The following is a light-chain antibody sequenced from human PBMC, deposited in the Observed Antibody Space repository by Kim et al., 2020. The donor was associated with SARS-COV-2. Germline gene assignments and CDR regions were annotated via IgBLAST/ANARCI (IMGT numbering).Light chain of an antibody. CDR1: KVGDRD. J-gene: IGLJ2*01. CDR3: QTWDNGVVI. CDR2: QDR. Sequence: VSPGQTAKIPCSGDKVGDRDVSWYQQKPGQSPVLIIFQDRKRSSGIPGRFSGSNSGNRATLTITETQSVDKADYSCQTWDNGVVIFGGGTQLTVL. V-gene: IGLV3-1*01.